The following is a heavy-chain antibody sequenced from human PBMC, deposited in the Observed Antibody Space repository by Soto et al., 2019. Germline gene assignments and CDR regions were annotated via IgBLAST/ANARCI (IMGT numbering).Heavy chain of an antibody. J-gene: IGHJ4*02. CDR1: GYNFTSYW. CDR2: IYPADSDT. D-gene: IGHD1-1*01. CDR3: ARRRAWNDAFDF. V-gene: IGHV5-51*01. Sequence: GASLNVTCKASGYNFTSYWIGWVRQMPGKGLELMGVIYPADSDTRYRPPFQGQVTFSADKSLTTAYLQWNSLKTSDTATYYCARRRAWNDAFDFWGLGSLVTVSS.